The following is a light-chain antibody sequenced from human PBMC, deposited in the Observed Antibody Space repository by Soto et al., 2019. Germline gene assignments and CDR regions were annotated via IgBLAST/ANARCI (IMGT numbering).Light chain of an antibody. CDR3: QSYDISSQRVV. V-gene: IGLV6-57*03. CDR2: EDN. Sequence: NSMLTQPHSVSESPGKTVTISCTRSSGSIASNYVQWYQQRPRSAPTTVIYEDNQRPPGVPDRFSGSTDSSSNSASLTISGLKPDDEADYYYQSYDISSQRVVFGGGTKLTVL. J-gene: IGLJ2*01. CDR1: SGSIASNY.